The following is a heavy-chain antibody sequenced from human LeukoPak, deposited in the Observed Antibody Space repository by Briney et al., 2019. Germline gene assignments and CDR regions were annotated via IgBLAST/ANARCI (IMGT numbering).Heavy chain of an antibody. CDR3: ARKLYTGGEYHFGY. D-gene: IGHD3-10*01. Sequence: GGSLRLSCAASGFTFSSYWMSWVRQAPGKGLEWVANIKQDGSEKYYVDSVKGRFTISRDNAKNSLYLQMSSLIDEDTAVYYCARKLYTGGEYHFGYWGQGTLVTVSS. CDR1: GFTFSSYW. CDR2: IKQDGSEK. V-gene: IGHV3-7*01. J-gene: IGHJ4*02.